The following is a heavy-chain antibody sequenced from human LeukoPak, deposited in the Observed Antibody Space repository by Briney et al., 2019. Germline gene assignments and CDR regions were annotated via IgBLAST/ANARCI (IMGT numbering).Heavy chain of an antibody. D-gene: IGHD3-9*01. CDR2: INHSGST. Sequence: PGGSLRLSCAASGFTFSSYWMSWVRQPPGKGLEWIGEINHSGSTNYNPSLKSRVTISVDTSKNQFSLKLSSVTAADTAVYYCASKSGGYFDWLLSLYFDYWGQGTLVTVSS. J-gene: IGHJ4*02. V-gene: IGHV4-34*01. CDR1: GFTFSSYW. CDR3: ASKSGGYFDWLLSLYFDY.